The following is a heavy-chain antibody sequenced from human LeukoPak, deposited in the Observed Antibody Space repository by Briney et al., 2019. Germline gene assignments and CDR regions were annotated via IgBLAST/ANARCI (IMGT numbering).Heavy chain of an antibody. CDR3: ARDHGGSYYYYYYGMDV. D-gene: IGHD1-26*01. CDR1: GYTFTSYD. Sequence: ASVKVSCKASGYTFTSYDINWVRQATGQGLEWMGWMNPNSGNTGYAQKFQGRVTMTRNTSISTAYMELSSLRSEDTAVYYCARDHGGSYYYYYYGMDVWGQGTTVTVSS. CDR2: MNPNSGNT. V-gene: IGHV1-8*01. J-gene: IGHJ6*02.